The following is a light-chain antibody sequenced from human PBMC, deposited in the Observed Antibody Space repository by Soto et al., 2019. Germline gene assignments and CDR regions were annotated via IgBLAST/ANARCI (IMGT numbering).Light chain of an antibody. CDR2: EVT. J-gene: IGLJ3*02. CDR1: SSDVGAYNY. V-gene: IGLV2-14*01. Sequence: QSALTQPASVSGSPGQSITISCTGTSSDVGAYNYVSWYQQHPGKAPKLMIYEVTYRPSGVSDRFSGSRSGNTASLTISGLQAEDESDYYCTSYAGSNNLVFAGGTKLTVL. CDR3: TSYAGSNNLV.